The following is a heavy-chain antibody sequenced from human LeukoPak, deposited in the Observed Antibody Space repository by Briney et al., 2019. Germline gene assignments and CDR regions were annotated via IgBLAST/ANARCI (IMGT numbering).Heavy chain of an antibody. CDR3: ALWGDYGDYFDY. CDR2: IYWNDDK. CDR1: GFSLSTSGVG. D-gene: IGHD4-17*01. J-gene: IGHJ4*02. Sequence: SGPTLVKPTQTLTLTCTFSGFSLSTSGVGVGWIRQPPGKALEWLALIYWNDDKRYNPSLKSRLTTTKDTSKNQVVLTMTNMDPVDTATYYCALWGDYGDYFDYWGQGTLVTVFS. V-gene: IGHV2-5*01.